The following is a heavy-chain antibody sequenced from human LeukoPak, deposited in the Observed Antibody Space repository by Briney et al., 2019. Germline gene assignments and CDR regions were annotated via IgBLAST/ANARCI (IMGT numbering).Heavy chain of an antibody. V-gene: IGHV1-2*02. Sequence: ASVKVSCKASGYTFTGYYMHWVRQAPGQGLEWMGWINPNSGGTNYAQKFQGRVTMTRDTSISTAYMELSRLRSDDTAVYYCARDAPPVAARPLDYWGQGTLVTVSS. CDR2: INPNSGGT. J-gene: IGHJ4*02. CDR3: ARDAPPVAARPLDY. D-gene: IGHD6-6*01. CDR1: GYTFTGYY.